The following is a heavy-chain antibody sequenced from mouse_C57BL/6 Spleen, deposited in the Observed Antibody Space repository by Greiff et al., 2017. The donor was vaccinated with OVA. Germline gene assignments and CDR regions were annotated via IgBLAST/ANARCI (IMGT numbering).Heavy chain of an antibody. J-gene: IGHJ1*03. D-gene: IGHD1-1*01. V-gene: IGHV5-4*01. CDR3: ARDIGYYGSSPYWYFDV. CDR1: GFTFSSYA. Sequence: DVQLQESGGGLVKPGGSLKLSCAASGFTFSSYAMSWVRQTPEKRLEWVATISDGGSYTYYPDNVKGRFTISRDNAKNNLYLQMSHLKSEDTAMYYCARDIGYYGSSPYWYFDVWGTGTTVTVSS. CDR2: ISDGGSYT.